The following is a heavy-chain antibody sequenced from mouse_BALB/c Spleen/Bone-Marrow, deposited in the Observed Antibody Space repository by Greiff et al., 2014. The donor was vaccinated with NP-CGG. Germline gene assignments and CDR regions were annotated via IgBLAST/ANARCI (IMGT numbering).Heavy chain of an antibody. J-gene: IGHJ2*01. Sequence: VQLKESGPGLVKPSQSLSLTCTVTGYSITSDYAWNWIRQFPGNKLEWMGYISYSAITYYNPSLKGRISITRDTSQNQFFLQLKSVTTEDTATYYCARGRAVYFDYWSQGTTLTVSS. CDR2: ISYSAIT. CDR1: GYSITSDYA. D-gene: IGHD3-1*01. V-gene: IGHV3-2*02. CDR3: ARGRAVYFDY.